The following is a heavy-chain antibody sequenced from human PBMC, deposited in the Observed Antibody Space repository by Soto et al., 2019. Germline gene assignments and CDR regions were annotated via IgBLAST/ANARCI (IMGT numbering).Heavy chain of an antibody. CDR2: ISHDGSNQ. J-gene: IGHJ4*02. CDR3: AKPMYSSSSVFDY. V-gene: IGHV3-30*18. Sequence: GSLRLSCVAAGFTLRTSGMHWVRQAPSKGLEWVAVISHDGSNQFYAESVKGRFTISRDNSKNMLYLQMNSLRAEDTAVYYCAKPMYSSSSVFDYWGQGSLVPVSS. CDR1: GFTLRTSG. D-gene: IGHD6-6*01.